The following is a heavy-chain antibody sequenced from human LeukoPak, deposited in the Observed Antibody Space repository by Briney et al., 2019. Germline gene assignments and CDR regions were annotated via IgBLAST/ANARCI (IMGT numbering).Heavy chain of an antibody. Sequence: GGSLRLSCAASGFTFSNYAMSWARQAPGKGLEWVSAISDSGAYTYYADSVKGRFTTSRDNSKNTVYLQMTSLRAEDTAVHYCATAPERTHRLFDYWGQGTLVTVSS. V-gene: IGHV3-23*01. CDR1: GFTFSNYA. J-gene: IGHJ4*02. CDR2: ISDSGAYT. D-gene: IGHD1-1*01. CDR3: ATAPERTHRLFDY.